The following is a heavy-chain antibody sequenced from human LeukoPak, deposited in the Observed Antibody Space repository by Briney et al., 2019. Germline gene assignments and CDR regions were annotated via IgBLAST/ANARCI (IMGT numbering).Heavy chain of an antibody. Sequence: SQTLSLTCTVSGGSISSGGYYWSWIRQHPGKGLEWIGYIYYSGSTYYNPSLKSRVTISVDTSKNQFSLKLSSVTAAGTAVYYCARYYDSSGYYRYFDYWGQGTLVTVSS. D-gene: IGHD3-22*01. CDR1: GGSISSGGYY. CDR3: ARYYDSSGYYRYFDY. CDR2: IYYSGST. J-gene: IGHJ4*02. V-gene: IGHV4-31*03.